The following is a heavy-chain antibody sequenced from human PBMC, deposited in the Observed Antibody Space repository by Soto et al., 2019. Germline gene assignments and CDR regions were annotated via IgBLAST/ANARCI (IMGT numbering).Heavy chain of an antibody. D-gene: IGHD3-16*01. CDR3: ARDYDYVWGGAFDI. V-gene: IGHV3-21*01. CDR1: GFTFSSYS. CDR2: ISSSSSYI. J-gene: IGHJ3*02. Sequence: EVQLVESGGGLVKPGGSLRLSCAASGFTFSSYSMNWVRQAPGKGLEWVSSISSSSSYIYYADSVKGRFTISRDNAKNSLYLQMNSLRAEDTAVYYCARDYDYVWGGAFDIWSQGTMVTVSS.